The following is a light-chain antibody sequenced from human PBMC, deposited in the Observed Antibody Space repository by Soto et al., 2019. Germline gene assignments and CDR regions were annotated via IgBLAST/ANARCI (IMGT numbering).Light chain of an antibody. CDR2: EVS. CDR1: SSDVGGYTY. V-gene: IGLV2-8*01. J-gene: IGLJ2*01. Sequence: QSALTQPPSASGSPGQSVTISCTGTSSDVGGYTYVSLYQQHPGKAPKLMIYEVSKRPSGVPDRFSGSKSGITASLTVSGLQAEDEADYYCSSYAGSNNLGVFGGGTKLTVL. CDR3: SSYAGSNNLGV.